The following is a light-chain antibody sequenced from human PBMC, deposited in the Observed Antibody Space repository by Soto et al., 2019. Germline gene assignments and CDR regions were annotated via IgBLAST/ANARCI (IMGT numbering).Light chain of an antibody. Sequence: EIVLTQSPTTLSLSPGRRSTLACRASQSVSSYLAWYQQKHGQAPRLFIYDASNRATGIPARFSGSGYGTDFNLTISSLEPEDFAVYYCQQRSNWPITFGQGTRLEIK. V-gene: IGKV3-11*01. CDR3: QQRSNWPIT. J-gene: IGKJ5*01. CDR2: DAS. CDR1: QSVSSY.